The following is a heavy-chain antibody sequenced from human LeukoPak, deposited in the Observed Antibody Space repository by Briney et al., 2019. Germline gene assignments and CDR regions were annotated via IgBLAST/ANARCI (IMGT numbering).Heavy chain of an antibody. Sequence: GGSLRLSCAASGFTFSSYAMHWVRQAPGKGLEYVSAISSNGGSTYYANSVKGRFTISRDNSKNTLYLQMGSLRAEDMAVYYCASLYYDFWSGSDYYGMDVWGRGTTVTVTS. CDR2: ISSNGGST. V-gene: IGHV3-64*01. D-gene: IGHD3-3*01. CDR1: GFTFSSYA. CDR3: ASLYYDFWSGSDYYGMDV. J-gene: IGHJ6*02.